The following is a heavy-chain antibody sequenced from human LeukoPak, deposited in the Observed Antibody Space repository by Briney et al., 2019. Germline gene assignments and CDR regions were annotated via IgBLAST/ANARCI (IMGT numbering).Heavy chain of an antibody. D-gene: IGHD5-18*01. Sequence: GGSLRLSCAASGFTFSSYAMHWVRQAPGKGLEWVAVISYDGSNKYYADSVKGRFTISRDNSKNTLYLQMNSLRAGDTAVYYCARDEYSYGYFDYWGQGTLVTVSS. V-gene: IGHV3-30-3*01. CDR1: GFTFSSYA. CDR3: ARDEYSYGYFDY. J-gene: IGHJ4*02. CDR2: ISYDGSNK.